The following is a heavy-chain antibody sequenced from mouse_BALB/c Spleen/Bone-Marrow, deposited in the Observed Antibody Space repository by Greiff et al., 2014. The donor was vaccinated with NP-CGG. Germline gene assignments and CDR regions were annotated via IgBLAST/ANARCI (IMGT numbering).Heavy chain of an antibody. CDR2: ISSDGSYT. D-gene: IGHD2-10*02. CDR1: GFTFSSYG. CDR3: ARQYGNYWDYFDY. Sequence: EVKLVESGGDLVKPGGSLKLSCAASGFTFSSYGMSWVRQTPDKRLEWVATISSDGSYTYYPDSVKGRFTISRDNAKNTLYLQMSSLKSEDTAMYYCARQYGNYWDYFDYWGQGTTLTVSS. J-gene: IGHJ2*01. V-gene: IGHV5-6*01.